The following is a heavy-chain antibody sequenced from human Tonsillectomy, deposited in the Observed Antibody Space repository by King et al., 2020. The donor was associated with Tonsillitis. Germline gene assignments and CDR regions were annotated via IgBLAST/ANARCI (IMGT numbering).Heavy chain of an antibody. CDR1: GFIFSNYA. Sequence: VQLVESGGGLVQPGGSLRLSCAASGFIFSNYAMSWVRQAPGKGLEWVSTVTGSGDTTYYADSVKGRFTISRDNSKNTLHLQMNSLRADDTAVYYCAKNGVLVVYAIYYYALDVWGQGTTVTVSS. CDR2: VTGSGDTT. J-gene: IGHJ6*02. V-gene: IGHV3-23*04. CDR3: AKNGVLVVYAIYYYALDV. D-gene: IGHD2-8*01.